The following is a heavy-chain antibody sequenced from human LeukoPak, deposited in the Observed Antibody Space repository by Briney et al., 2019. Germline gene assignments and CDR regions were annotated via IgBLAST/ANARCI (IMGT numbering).Heavy chain of an antibody. J-gene: IGHJ5*02. V-gene: IGHV1-46*01. D-gene: IGHD3-3*01. CDR3: ARAEGYYDFWSGHNWFDP. Sequence: ASVKVSCKASGYTFTSYYMHWVRQAPGQGLEWMGIINPSGGSTSYAQKFQGRVTITADESTSTAYMELSSLRSEDTAVYYCARAEGYYDFWSGHNWFDPWGQGTLVTVSS. CDR1: GYTFTSYY. CDR2: INPSGGST.